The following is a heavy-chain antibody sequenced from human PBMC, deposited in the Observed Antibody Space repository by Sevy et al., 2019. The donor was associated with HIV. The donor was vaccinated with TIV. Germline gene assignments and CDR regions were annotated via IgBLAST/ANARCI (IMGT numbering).Heavy chain of an antibody. Sequence: ASVKVSCKASGYTFTSYYMHWVRQAPGQGLEWMGIINPSGGSTTYAQKFQGRVTMTRDTSTSTVYMELSSRTSEDTAGYYCARGGISGWPYFDYWGQGTLVTVSS. CDR1: GYTFTSYY. D-gene: IGHD6-19*01. CDR2: INPSGGST. J-gene: IGHJ4*02. V-gene: IGHV1-46*01. CDR3: ARGGISGWPYFDY.